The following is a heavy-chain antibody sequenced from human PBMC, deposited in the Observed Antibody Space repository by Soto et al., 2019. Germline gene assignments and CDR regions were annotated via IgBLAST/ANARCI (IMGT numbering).Heavy chain of an antibody. CDR3: AKDFGIVLMVYAIEH. Sequence: GGSRRRSWAASGFTFSGYVMHWVRDAPGKGLEWVAVISNDGSKRYYADSVNGRFTISRDNSKNPLYVQMNSLRAEDTAVYYCAKDFGIVLMVYAIEHWGQGTLVT. CDR1: GFTFSGYV. V-gene: IGHV3-30*18. J-gene: IGHJ1*01. CDR2: ISNDGSKR. D-gene: IGHD2-8*01.